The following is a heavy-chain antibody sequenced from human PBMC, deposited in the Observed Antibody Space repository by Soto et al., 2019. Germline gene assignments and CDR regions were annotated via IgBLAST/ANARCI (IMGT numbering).Heavy chain of an antibody. Sequence: PSETLSLTCTVSGGSISNGYYYWRWVRQNPGKGLEWIGHIYHSGRTYYNPSLKSRVTISVDTSMNQFSLNLSSMTAADTAVYYCARWVEVSLDYFDSWGQGTPVTVS. D-gene: IGHD2-15*01. V-gene: IGHV4-31*03. J-gene: IGHJ4*02. CDR3: ARWVEVSLDYFDS. CDR1: GGSISNGYYY. CDR2: IYHSGRT.